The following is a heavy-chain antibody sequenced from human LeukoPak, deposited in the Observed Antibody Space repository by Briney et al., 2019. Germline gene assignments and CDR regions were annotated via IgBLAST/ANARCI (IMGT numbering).Heavy chain of an antibody. CDR2: VRYDETNK. CDR1: GFTFDNYG. CDR3: AKTAGYFDY. D-gene: IGHD1-1*01. Sequence: GGSLRLSCAASGFTFDNYGMHWVRQAPGKGLEWVAFVRYDETNKYYADSVKGRFTISRDNSKNTLYLQMNSLRAEDTAVYYCAKTAGYFDYWGQGTLVTVSS. V-gene: IGHV3-30*02. J-gene: IGHJ4*02.